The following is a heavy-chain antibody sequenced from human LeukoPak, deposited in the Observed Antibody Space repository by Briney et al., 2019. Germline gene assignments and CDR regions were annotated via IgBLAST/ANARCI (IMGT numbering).Heavy chain of an antibody. Sequence: GGSLRLSCAASGFTLTNHYMDWVRQAPGKGLEWVGRVRNQPNGYTTDYAASVKGRFIISRDDSQNSLYLQMTSLKSDDTAVYYCVRVRHGDFFDYWGQGTLVTVSS. J-gene: IGHJ4*02. V-gene: IGHV3-72*01. CDR2: VRNQPNGYTT. D-gene: IGHD4-17*01. CDR3: VRVRHGDFFDY. CDR1: GFTLTNHY.